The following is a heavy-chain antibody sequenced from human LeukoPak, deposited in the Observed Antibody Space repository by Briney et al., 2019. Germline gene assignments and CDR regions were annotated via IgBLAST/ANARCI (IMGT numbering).Heavy chain of an antibody. CDR1: GFTFSTYG. J-gene: IGHJ6*02. V-gene: IGHV3-30*03. CDR2: IPYDGSNK. Sequence: PGRSLRLPCEASGFTFSTYGMHWVRQAPGKGLEWITLIPYDGSNKYYADSVKGRFTISRDNSKNTLYLQMNSLRAEDTAVYYCARYYGSGRGYYGLDVWGQGTTVTVFS. D-gene: IGHD3-10*01. CDR3: ARYYGSGRGYYGLDV.